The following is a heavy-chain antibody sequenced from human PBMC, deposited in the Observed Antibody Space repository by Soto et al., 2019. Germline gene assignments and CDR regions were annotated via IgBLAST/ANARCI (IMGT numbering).Heavy chain of an antibody. D-gene: IGHD2-15*01. Sequence: PLAQSGADVKKAGSSVKVSCKASGGTLSNSAFSWVRQAPGQGLEWMGGIIPVFGIVNYAQKFQDRVTSTADESTSTAYMELRSLRSEDTAVYFCATGRIVVVGSRAYYGMDVWGQGPTVTV. CDR2: IIPVFGIV. CDR1: GGTLSNSA. J-gene: IGHJ6*02. V-gene: IGHV1-69*19. CDR3: ATGRIVVVGSRAYYGMDV.